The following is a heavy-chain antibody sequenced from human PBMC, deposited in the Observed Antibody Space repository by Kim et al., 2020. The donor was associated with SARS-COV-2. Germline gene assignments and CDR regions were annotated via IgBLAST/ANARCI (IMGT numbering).Heavy chain of an antibody. CDR2: SVSGGTK. Sequence: SVSGGTKPYGDSVMGRFAFSRDDYKNTLYLQMNSLSAEDTAVYYCAEGWSYWGQGTLVTVSS. CDR3: AEGWSY. J-gene: IGHJ4*02. V-gene: IGHV3-23*01. D-gene: IGHD3-3*01.